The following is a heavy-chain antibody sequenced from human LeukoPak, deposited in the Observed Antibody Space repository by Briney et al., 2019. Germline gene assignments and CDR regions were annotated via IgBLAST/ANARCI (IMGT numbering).Heavy chain of an antibody. CDR2: IYNSGST. CDR3: ARDKGPYWYFDL. V-gene: IGHV4-59*01. J-gene: IGHJ2*01. Sequence: AETLSLTCTVSDGSISSYYWNWIRQPPGKGLEWIGNIYNSGSTDHNPSLKSRVTISVNTSKNQISLKLSSVTAADTAVYYCARDKGPYWYFDLWGRGTLVTVSS. CDR1: DGSISSYY.